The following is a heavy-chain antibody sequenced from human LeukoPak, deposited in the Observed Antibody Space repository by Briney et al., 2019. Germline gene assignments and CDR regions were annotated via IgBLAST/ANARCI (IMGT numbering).Heavy chain of an antibody. CDR1: GGSISGYS. CDR2: ISYIGTI. V-gene: IGHV4-59*08. D-gene: IGHD6-19*01. Sequence: SETLSLTRTVSGGSISGYSWTWIRQSPGKGLEWIGYISYIGTIDYNPSLQSRVTISVDRSKNQFSLKLTSVTAAGTAVYYCATRRYSSGYSYWFDPWGQGTLVIVSS. CDR3: ATRRYSSGYSYWFDP. J-gene: IGHJ5*02.